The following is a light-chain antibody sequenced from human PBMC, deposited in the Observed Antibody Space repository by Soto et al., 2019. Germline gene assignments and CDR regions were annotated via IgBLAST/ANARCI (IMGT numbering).Light chain of an antibody. V-gene: IGKV3-15*01. CDR3: QQYNNWPPIT. CDR2: GAS. J-gene: IGKJ5*01. CDR1: QSVRSN. Sequence: EIVMTQSPATVSVSPGETDTVSCRASQSVRSNLAWYQQKPGQAPRLLIYGASTRATGIPARFSGSGSGTEFTLTISSLQSEDFAVYYCQQYNNWPPITFGQGTRLEIK.